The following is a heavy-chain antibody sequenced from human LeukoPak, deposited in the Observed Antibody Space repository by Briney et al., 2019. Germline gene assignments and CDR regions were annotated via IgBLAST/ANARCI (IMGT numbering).Heavy chain of an antibody. CDR3: AREVHGSGSPFDY. D-gene: IGHD3-10*01. CDR1: GGSFGGYY. Sequence: SETLSLTCAVYGGSFGGYYWSWIRQPPGKGLEWIGEINHSGSTNYNPSLKSRVTISVDTSKNQFSLKLSSVTAADTAVYYCAREVHGSGSPFDYWGQGTLVTVSS. CDR2: INHSGST. J-gene: IGHJ4*02. V-gene: IGHV4-34*01.